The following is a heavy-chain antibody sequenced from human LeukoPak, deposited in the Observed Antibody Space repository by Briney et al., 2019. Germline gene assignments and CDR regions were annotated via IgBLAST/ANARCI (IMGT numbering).Heavy chain of an antibody. V-gene: IGHV3-7*01. CDR1: GFTFSSYW. Sequence: GGSLRLSCAASGFTFSSYWMRWVRQTPGKGVEWVANIKGDGSEINYVDSVKGRFTISRDNAKNSLSLQMNSLTADDTGVYYCAREGLPYSGDYWGQGTLVTVSS. D-gene: IGHD4-11*01. CDR3: AREGLPYSGDY. CDR2: IKGDGSEI. J-gene: IGHJ4*02.